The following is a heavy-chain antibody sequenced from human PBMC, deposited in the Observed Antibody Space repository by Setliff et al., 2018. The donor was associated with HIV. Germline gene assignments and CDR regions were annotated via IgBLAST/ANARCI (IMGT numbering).Heavy chain of an antibody. D-gene: IGHD2-2*01. V-gene: IGHV4-61*02. CDR1: GGSISSETFS. CDR3: AGQDIGAVPALGAFDI. CDR2: IYTSGST. J-gene: IGHJ3*02. Sequence: SETLSLTCTVSGGSISSETFSWNWIRQPAGKGLEWIGRIYTSGSTNYNPSLKSRVTISMDTSKSQFSLRLTSVTAADTAVYYCAGQDIGAVPALGAFDIWGQGTMGTVSS.